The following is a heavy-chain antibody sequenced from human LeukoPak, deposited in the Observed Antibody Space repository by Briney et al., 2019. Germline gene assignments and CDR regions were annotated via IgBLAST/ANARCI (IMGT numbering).Heavy chain of an antibody. Sequence: SETLSLTCAVYGGSFSGYYWSWIHQPPGKGLEWIGEINHSGSTNYNPSLKSRVTISVDTSKNQFSLKLSSVTAADTAVYYCARGLRVELWGQGTLVTVSS. J-gene: IGHJ5*02. CDR1: GGSFSGYY. V-gene: IGHV4-34*01. CDR2: INHSGST. D-gene: IGHD3-16*01. CDR3: ARGLRVEL.